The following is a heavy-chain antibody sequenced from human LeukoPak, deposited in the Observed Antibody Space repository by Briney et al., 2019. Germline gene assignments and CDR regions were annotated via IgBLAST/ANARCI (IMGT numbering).Heavy chain of an antibody. D-gene: IGHD3-16*01. CDR3: ARNHLGLGL. CDR1: GYTFTTYE. CDR2: INTRNGNA. V-gene: IGHV1-18*01. J-gene: IGHJ4*02. Sequence: ASMKASCKASGYTFTTYEIIWVRQAPGQGLEWMGWINTRNGNANYAHQLQGRVTMTTDTSTSTSYMELASLRFDDTAIYYCARNHLGLGLWGQGTLVTVSS.